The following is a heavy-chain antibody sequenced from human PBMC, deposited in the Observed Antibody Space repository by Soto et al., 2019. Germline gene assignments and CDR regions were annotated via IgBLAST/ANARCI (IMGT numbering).Heavy chain of an antibody. D-gene: IGHD3-10*01. V-gene: IGHV4-31*03. CDR1: GGSISSGGYY. J-gene: IGHJ2*01. CDR3: ARAPAPPDGHYLYWYFDL. Sequence: QVQLQESGPGLVKPSQTLSLTCTVSGGSISSGGYYWSWIRQHPGKGLEWIGYIYYSGSTYYNPSLRSRVTFSVDPSKNPSSLKLSSVTAADTAVYYCARAPAPPDGHYLYWYFDLWGRGTLVTVSS. CDR2: IYYSGST.